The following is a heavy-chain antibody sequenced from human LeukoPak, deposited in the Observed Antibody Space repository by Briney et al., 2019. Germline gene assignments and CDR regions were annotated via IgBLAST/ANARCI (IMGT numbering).Heavy chain of an antibody. J-gene: IGHJ4*02. V-gene: IGHV3-23*01. D-gene: IGHD3-10*01. CDR3: AKGANYYGSGSYLDY. Sequence: SGGSLRLSCAASGFTFSSYAMKWVRQAPGKGLEWVSVISGTGDGTYYADSVKGRFTISRDNSKNTLYLQMNSLRAEDTAVYYCAKGANYYGSGSYLDYWGQGTVITVSS. CDR1: GFTFSSYA. CDR2: ISGTGDGT.